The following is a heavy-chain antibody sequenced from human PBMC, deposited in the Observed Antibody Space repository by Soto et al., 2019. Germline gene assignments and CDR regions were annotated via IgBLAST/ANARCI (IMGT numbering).Heavy chain of an antibody. V-gene: IGHV3-33*01. J-gene: IGHJ6*02. D-gene: IGHD3-3*01. CDR1: GFTFSSYG. Sequence: GGSLRLSCAASGFTFSSYGMHWVRQAPGKGLEWVAVIWYDGSNKYYADSVKGRFTISRDNSKNTLYLQMNSLRAEDTAVYYCARDEYDFWSGFGLNYYGMDVWGQGTTVTVS. CDR3: ARDEYDFWSGFGLNYYGMDV. CDR2: IWYDGSNK.